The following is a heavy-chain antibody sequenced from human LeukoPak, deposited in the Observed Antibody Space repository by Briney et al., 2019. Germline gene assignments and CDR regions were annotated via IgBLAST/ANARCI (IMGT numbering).Heavy chain of an antibody. CDR3: ATQTSVAGNFDY. J-gene: IGHJ4*02. Sequence: PSETLSLTCAVYGGSFSGYYWSWIRQPPGKGLEWIGEINHSGSTNYNPSLKSRVTISVDTSKNQFSLKLSSVTAADTAVYYCATQTSVAGNFDYWGQGTLVTVSS. D-gene: IGHD6-19*01. V-gene: IGHV4-34*01. CDR2: INHSGST. CDR1: GGSFSGYY.